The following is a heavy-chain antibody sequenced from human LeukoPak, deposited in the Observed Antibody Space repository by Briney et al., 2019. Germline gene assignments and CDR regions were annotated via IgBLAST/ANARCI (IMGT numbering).Heavy chain of an antibody. CDR2: INPNSGGT. CDR3: ARVLIPDRYFDY. Sequence: ASVKVSCKASGYTFTGYCVHWVRQAPGQGLEWMGWINPNSGGTNYAQKFQGRVTMTRDTSISTAYMELSRLRSDDTAVYYCARVLIPDRYFDYWGQGTLVTVSS. J-gene: IGHJ4*02. CDR1: GYTFTGYC. V-gene: IGHV1-2*02. D-gene: IGHD2-2*02.